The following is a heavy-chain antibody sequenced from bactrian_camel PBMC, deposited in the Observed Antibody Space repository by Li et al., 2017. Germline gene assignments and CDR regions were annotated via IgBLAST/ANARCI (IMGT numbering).Heavy chain of an antibody. V-gene: IGHV3S54*01. Sequence: HVQLVESGGGSVQPGGSLTLSCRVSRKTIERLCLGWFRQAPGKEREPVASIYAGRGYSYYTDSVRGRFTISKDNAKNTLYLEMNNLTPDDTAMYLCATHIRPGRMNWWRLLQAPEYINWGQGTQVTVS. CDR2: IYAGRGYS. D-gene: IGHD7*01. CDR3: ATHIRPGRMNWWRLLQAPEYIN. J-gene: IGHJ4*01. CDR1: RKTIERLC.